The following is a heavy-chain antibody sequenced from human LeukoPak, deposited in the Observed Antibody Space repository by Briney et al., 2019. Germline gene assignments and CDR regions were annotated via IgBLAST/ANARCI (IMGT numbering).Heavy chain of an antibody. Sequence: ASAKVSCKASGYAFTDYDINWVRQATGQGLEWMGYMNPNSGNTVSAQKFQGRVTMTRDTSISTAYMELSSLRSEDTAVYYCATELRHQDYWGQGTLVTVSS. CDR3: ATELRHQDY. CDR1: GYAFTDYD. J-gene: IGHJ4*02. CDR2: MNPNSGNT. V-gene: IGHV1-8*01. D-gene: IGHD2-15*01.